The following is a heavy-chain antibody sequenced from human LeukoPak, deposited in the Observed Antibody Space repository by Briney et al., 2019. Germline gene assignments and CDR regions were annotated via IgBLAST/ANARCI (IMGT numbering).Heavy chain of an antibody. J-gene: IGHJ4*02. V-gene: IGHV6-1*01. Sequence: SQTLSLTCAISGDSVSSNNAAWNWIRQSPSRGLEWLGRTYYRSKWFSAYALSVRSRITIKPDTSKNQFTLQLNSVTPEDTAVYYCARARGYLGNWGQGTLVTVSS. CDR2: TYYRSKWFS. D-gene: IGHD2-15*01. CDR3: ARARGYLGN. CDR1: GDSVSSNNAA.